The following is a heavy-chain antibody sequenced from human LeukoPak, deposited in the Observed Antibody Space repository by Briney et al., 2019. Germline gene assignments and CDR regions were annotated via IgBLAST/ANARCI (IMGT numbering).Heavy chain of an antibody. V-gene: IGHV4-59*01. CDR2: IYDSGST. CDR1: GGSISSYY. J-gene: IGHJ4*02. CDR3: AREGYYGSGNLDY. Sequence: SLSLTCTLAGGSISSYYCSWVRQPPGRGMEWIGHIYDSGSTNYNPSLKSRVTMSLDTSKSQFSLKLSSVTAADTAVYYCAREGYYGSGNLDYWGQGTLVTVSS. D-gene: IGHD3-10*01.